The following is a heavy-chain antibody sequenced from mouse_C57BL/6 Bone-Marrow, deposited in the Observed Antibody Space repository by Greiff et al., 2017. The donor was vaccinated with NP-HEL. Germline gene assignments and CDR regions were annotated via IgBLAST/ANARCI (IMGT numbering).Heavy chain of an antibody. CDR3: TRGGGETGGAWFAY. V-gene: IGHV5-9-1*02. CDR1: GFTFSSYA. D-gene: IGHD4-1*01. Sequence: DVQLVESGEGLVKPGGSLKLSCAASGFTFSSYAMSWVRQTPEKRLEWVAYISSGGDYIYYADTVKGRFTISRDNARNTLYLQMSSLKSEDTAMYYCTRGGGETGGAWFAYWGQGTLVTVSA. CDR2: ISSGGDYI. J-gene: IGHJ3*01.